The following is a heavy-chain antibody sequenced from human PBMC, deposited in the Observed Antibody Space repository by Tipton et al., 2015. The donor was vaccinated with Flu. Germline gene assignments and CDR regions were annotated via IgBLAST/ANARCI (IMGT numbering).Heavy chain of an antibody. V-gene: IGHV3-7*03. CDR2: INEDGSTT. CDR3: AKGDYHGSGGLADY. D-gene: IGHD3-10*01. J-gene: IGHJ4*02. CDR1: GFAFSSYW. Sequence: GSLRLSCAASGFAFSSYWILWVRQAPGKGLEWVANINEDGSTTYYLGSVKGRFTISRDNAGNSLYLQMSSLTAEDAAVYYCAKGDYHGSGGLADYWGQGTVVTVSS.